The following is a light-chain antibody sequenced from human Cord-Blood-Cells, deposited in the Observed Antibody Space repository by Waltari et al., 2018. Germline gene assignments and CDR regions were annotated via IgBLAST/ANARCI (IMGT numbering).Light chain of an antibody. CDR3: SSYTSSSTGV. CDR2: DVS. J-gene: IGLJ1*01. Sequence: HSSLTQPASVSGSPGQSLTISCTGPSSHVGGFNYFAWYQQHPGKAPKLMIYDVSNRPSGVSNRFSGSKSGNTAYLTISGLQAEDEADYYCSSYTSSSTGVFGTGTKVTVL. CDR1: SSHVGGFNY. V-gene: IGLV2-14*03.